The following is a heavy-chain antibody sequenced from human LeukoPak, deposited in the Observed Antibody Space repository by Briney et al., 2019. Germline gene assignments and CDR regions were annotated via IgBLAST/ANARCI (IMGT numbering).Heavy chain of an antibody. V-gene: IGHV4-34*01. D-gene: IGHD5-12*01. Sequence: SETLSLTCAVYGGSFSGYYWSWIRQPPGKGLEWIGEINHSGSTNYNPSLKSRVTISVDTSKNQFSLKLSSVTAADTAVYYCAREVATMMRYYYCGMDVWGQGTTVTVSS. CDR2: INHSGST. J-gene: IGHJ6*02. CDR3: AREVATMMRYYYCGMDV. CDR1: GGSFSGYY.